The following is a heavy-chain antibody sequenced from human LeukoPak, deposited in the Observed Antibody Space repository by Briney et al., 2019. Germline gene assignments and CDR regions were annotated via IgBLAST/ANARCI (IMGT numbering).Heavy chain of an antibody. J-gene: IGHJ6*01. CDR3: ASSPTMTEGMAV. CDR1: GYTFTSYA. Sequence: ASVKVSCKASGYTFTSYAMHWVRQAPGQGLEWMGWINAGNGNTKYSQKFQGRVNITRDTYASTAYMVLSSLRSEDTAGYYCASSPTMTEGMAVWGQGTTVTVSS. CDR2: INAGNGNT. V-gene: IGHV1-3*01. D-gene: IGHD4-17*01.